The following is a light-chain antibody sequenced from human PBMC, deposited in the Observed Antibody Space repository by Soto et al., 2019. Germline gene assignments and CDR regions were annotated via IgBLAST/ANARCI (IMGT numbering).Light chain of an antibody. CDR2: DAS. J-gene: IGKJ2*01. Sequence: ELVMTQSPYTLSVSPGERATLSCRASQSVSSNLAWYQQKHGKAPRLLIYDASTRAPGFPARFSGSGSGTEFTLTISSLQSEDFEVYYCHHYNSWPFTFGQGTKVDIK. V-gene: IGKV3-15*01. CDR3: HHYNSWPFT. CDR1: QSVSSN.